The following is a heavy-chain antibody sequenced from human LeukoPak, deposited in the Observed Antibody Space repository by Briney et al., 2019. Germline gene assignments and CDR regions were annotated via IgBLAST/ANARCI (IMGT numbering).Heavy chain of an antibody. CDR1: GFTFNTYA. J-gene: IGHJ4*02. CDR3: AKDQEDYGGNSNFDY. D-gene: IGHD4-23*01. Sequence: GGSLRLSCAASGFTFNTYAINWVRQAPGKGLEWVSAISGSGGSTYYADSVKGRFTISRDNSKNTLYLQMNSLRAEDTAVYYCAKDQEDYGGNSNFDYWGQGTLVTVSS. CDR2: ISGSGGST. V-gene: IGHV3-23*01.